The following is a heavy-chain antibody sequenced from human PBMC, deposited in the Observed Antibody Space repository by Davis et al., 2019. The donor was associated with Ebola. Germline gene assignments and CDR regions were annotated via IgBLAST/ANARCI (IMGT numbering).Heavy chain of an antibody. D-gene: IGHD2-2*01. J-gene: IGHJ3*02. CDR1: GGSFSGYY. CDR2: LNHSGRT. CDR3: ARSLIVVVPAARYRLGIGAFDI. Sequence: MPSETLSLTCAVYGGSFSGYYWSWIRQPPGKGLEWIGELNHSGRTNYNPSLKSRVTISLDTSKDQFSLKLSSVTAADTAVYYCARSLIVVVPAARYRLGIGAFDIWGQGTMVAVSS. V-gene: IGHV4-34*01.